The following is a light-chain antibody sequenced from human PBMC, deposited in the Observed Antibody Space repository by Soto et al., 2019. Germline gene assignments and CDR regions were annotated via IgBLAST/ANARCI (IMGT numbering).Light chain of an antibody. J-gene: IGKJ5*01. CDR2: GAS. Sequence: DIELIQPPSCLYASVGDRVIITCRASVIISRYLHWYHQQPVKGPKVLIYGASSLQSGVSSRFSGSGSGTDFTLTISSVRPEDLGSFYCQQTFNSPITFGQGTRLEIK. V-gene: IGKV1-39*01. CDR3: QQTFNSPIT. CDR1: VIISRY.